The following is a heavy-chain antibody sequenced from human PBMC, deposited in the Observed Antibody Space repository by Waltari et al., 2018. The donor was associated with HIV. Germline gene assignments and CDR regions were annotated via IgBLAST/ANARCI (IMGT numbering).Heavy chain of an antibody. D-gene: IGHD5-12*01. CDR3: ARGSEYSGYADAFDI. V-gene: IGHV3-53*02. CDR2: IYSGGSK. J-gene: IGHJ3*02. CDR1: EFTVSSDY. Sequence: EVQLVETGGGLIQPGGSLRISCAASEFTVSSDYLSWGSQAQGKGLEWVSVIYSGGSKYYADSVKGRFTISRDNSKNTLYLQMNSLRAEDTAIYYCARGSEYSGYADAFDIWGQGTMVTVSS.